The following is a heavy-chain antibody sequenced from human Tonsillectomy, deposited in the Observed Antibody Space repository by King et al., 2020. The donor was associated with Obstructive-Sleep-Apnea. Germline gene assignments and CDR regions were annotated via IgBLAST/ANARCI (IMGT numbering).Heavy chain of an antibody. D-gene: IGHD2-15*01. V-gene: IGHV3-30*18. J-gene: IGHJ4*02. CDR3: AKAKDIVVVVAATPFDY. CDR2: ISDDGSNK. Sequence: VQLVESGGGVVQPGRSLRLSCAASGFTFSSYGMHWVRQAPGKGLEWVSVISDDGSNKYYADSVKGRFTISRDNSKNTLYLQMNSLRAEDTAVYYCAKAKDIVVVVAATPFDYWGQGTLVTVSS. CDR1: GFTFSSYG.